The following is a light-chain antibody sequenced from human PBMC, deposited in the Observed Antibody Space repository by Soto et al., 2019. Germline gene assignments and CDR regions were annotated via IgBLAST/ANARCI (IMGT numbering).Light chain of an antibody. CDR3: SSYAGSNNWV. Sequence: QSALTLPPSASGSPGQSVTISCTGTSSDVGGYNYVSWYQQHPGKAPKLMIYEVSKRPSGVPDRFSGSKSGNTASLTVSGLQAEDEADYYCSSYAGSNNWVFGGGTKVTVL. CDR1: SSDVGGYNY. V-gene: IGLV2-8*01. CDR2: EVS. J-gene: IGLJ3*02.